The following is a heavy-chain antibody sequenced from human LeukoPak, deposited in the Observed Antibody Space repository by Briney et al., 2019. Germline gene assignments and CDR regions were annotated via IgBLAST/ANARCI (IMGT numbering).Heavy chain of an antibody. CDR1: GFTSSRYA. CDR3: ANSPTSTATTFYGMDV. Sequence: GGSLRLSCAASGFTSSRYAMKWVRQAPGKGLEWVSTVRSSDGYTYYADSVRGRFTISGDDSKTTVYLQMNSLRAEDTAVYYCANSPTSTATTFYGMDVWGRGTTVTVSS. CDR2: VRSSDGYT. V-gene: IGHV3-23*01. D-gene: IGHD1-26*01. J-gene: IGHJ6*02.